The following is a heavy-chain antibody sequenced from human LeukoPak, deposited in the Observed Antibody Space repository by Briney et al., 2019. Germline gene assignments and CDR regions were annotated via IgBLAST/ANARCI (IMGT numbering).Heavy chain of an antibody. V-gene: IGHV4-34*01. J-gene: IGHJ2*01. CDR1: GGSFSGYY. D-gene: IGHD4-17*01. CDR3: ARGGYGAGHWYFDL. CDR2: INHSGST. Sequence: SETLSLTCAVYGGSFSGYYWSWIRQPPGKGLEWMGEINHSGSTNYNPTLKSRVTISVDTSKNQFSLKLSSVTAADTAVYYCARGGYGAGHWYFDLWGRGTLVTVSS.